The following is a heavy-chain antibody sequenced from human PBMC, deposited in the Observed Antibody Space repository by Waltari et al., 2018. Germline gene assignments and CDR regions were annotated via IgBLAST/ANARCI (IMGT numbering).Heavy chain of an antibody. V-gene: IGHV1-69*05. D-gene: IGHD3-16*02. J-gene: IGHJ4*02. Sequence: QVQLVQSGAEVKKPGSSVKVSCKASGGTFSSYAISWVRQAPGQGLEWVGGIIPIFGTANYAQKFQGRVTITTDESTSTAYMELSSLRSEDTAVYYCAARGLNNQSKYRNMRGVLESDYWGQGTL. CDR3: AARGLNNQSKYRNMRGVLESDY. CDR2: IIPIFGTA. CDR1: GGTFSSYA.